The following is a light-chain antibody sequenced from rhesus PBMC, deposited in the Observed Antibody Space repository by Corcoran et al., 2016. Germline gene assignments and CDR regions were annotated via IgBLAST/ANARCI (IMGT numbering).Light chain of an antibody. CDR3: QQRNSYPLT. CDR1: QGISSY. CDR2: DAS. V-gene: IGKV1-38*01. J-gene: IGKJ4*01. Sequence: DIQLTQSPSSLSASVGDRVTITCRASQGISSYLAWYQQKPGKAPKLLFYDASNLQRGVPSRFSGIGSGTDFTLTISSLQPEDFAVYYCQQRNSYPLTFGGGTKVEIK.